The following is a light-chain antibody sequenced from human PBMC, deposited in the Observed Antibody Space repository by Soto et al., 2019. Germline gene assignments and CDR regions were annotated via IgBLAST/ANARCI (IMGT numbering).Light chain of an antibody. Sequence: QSALTQPAPVSGSPGQSITISCTGTSSDVGGYNLVSWYQQHPGKAPKLMIYEGTKRPSGVSNHFSGSKSGNTASLTISGLQAEDEADYYCCSYAGRGVVFGGGTKGTVL. J-gene: IGLJ2*01. V-gene: IGLV2-23*01. CDR1: SSDVGGYNL. CDR2: EGT. CDR3: CSYAGRGVV.